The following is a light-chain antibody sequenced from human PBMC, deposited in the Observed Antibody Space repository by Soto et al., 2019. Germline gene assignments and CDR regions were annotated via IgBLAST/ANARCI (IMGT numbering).Light chain of an antibody. CDR2: GAS. J-gene: IGKJ3*01. Sequence: EILMTQSPATLSVSPGERATLSCRASQSLNRNLAWYQQKPGQAPRLIIYGASTRASGIPARFSGSGSGTEFALTISSLQSEDFALYYCQHYNDWPPAFTFGPGTKGDL. CDR1: QSLNRN. V-gene: IGKV3D-15*01. CDR3: QHYNDWPPAFT.